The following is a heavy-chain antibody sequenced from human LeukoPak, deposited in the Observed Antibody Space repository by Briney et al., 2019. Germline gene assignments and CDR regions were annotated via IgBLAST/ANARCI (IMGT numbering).Heavy chain of an antibody. CDR1: GGSISSSSYY. CDR2: IYYSGST. CDR3: ARGLESVVAASDYYYMDV. D-gene: IGHD2-15*01. J-gene: IGHJ6*03. Sequence: PSETLSLTCTVSGGSISSSSYYWGWIRQPPGKGLEWIGSIYYSGSTYYNPSLKSRVTISVDTSKNQFSLKLSSVTAADTAVYYCARGLESVVAASDYYYMDVWGKGTTVTVSS. V-gene: IGHV4-39*01.